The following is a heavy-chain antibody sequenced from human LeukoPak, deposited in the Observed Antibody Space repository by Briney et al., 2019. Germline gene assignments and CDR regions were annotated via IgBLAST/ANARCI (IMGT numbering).Heavy chain of an antibody. Sequence: GGSLRLSCAASGFTFTNYAMTWVRQAPGKGLEWVSSISGTYATTYYTDSVKGRCTISRDNSKNTVSLQLNNLRAEDTAVYFCVRHDSFIPFWGQGTLVTVSS. CDR3: VRHDSFIPF. D-gene: IGHD2-21*01. V-gene: IGHV3-23*01. J-gene: IGHJ4*02. CDR2: ISGTYATT. CDR1: GFTFTNYA.